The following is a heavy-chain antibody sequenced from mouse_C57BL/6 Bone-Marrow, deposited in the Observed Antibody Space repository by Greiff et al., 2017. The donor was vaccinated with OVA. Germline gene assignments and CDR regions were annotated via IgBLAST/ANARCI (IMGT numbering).Heavy chain of an antibody. V-gene: IGHV1-5*01. D-gene: IGHD1-1*01. J-gene: IGHJ1*03. Sequence: EVQLVESGTVLARPGASVKMSCKTSGYTFTSYWMHWVKQRPGQGLEWIGAIYPGNSDTSYNQKFKGKAKLTAVTSASTAYMELSSLTNEDSAVYYCTRGPNYYGSSPWYFDVWGTGTTVTVSS. CDR2: IYPGNSDT. CDR1: GYTFTSYW. CDR3: TRGPNYYGSSPWYFDV.